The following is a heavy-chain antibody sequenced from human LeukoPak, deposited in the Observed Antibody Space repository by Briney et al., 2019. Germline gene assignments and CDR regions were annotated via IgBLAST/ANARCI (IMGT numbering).Heavy chain of an antibody. CDR3: ARRATRPPSGYALGTYYFDY. Sequence: SETLSLTCAVYGGSFSSYYWSWIRQPAGKGLEWIGRIYTSGSTNYNPSLKSRVTMSVDTSKNQFSLKLSSVTAADTAVYYCARRATRPPSGYALGTYYFDYWGQGTLVTVSS. CDR1: GGSFSSYY. D-gene: IGHD3-10*01. J-gene: IGHJ4*02. CDR2: IYTSGST. V-gene: IGHV4-59*10.